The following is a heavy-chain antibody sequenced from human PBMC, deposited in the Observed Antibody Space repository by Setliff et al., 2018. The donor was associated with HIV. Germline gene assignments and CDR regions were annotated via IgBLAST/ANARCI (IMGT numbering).Heavy chain of an antibody. J-gene: IGHJ4*02. V-gene: IGHV3-11*01. D-gene: IGHD3-10*01. CDR3: ARDSPVSLYGTDY. CDR2: IGTSDTTT. CDR1: GFSFSDYY. Sequence: GGSLRLSCAASGFSFSDYYMTWIRQGPGKGLEWVSYIGTSDTTTYYADSVKGRFTISRDNSRNTLYLQMNSLRVEDTAVYYCARDSPVSLYGTDYWGQGTLVTVSS.